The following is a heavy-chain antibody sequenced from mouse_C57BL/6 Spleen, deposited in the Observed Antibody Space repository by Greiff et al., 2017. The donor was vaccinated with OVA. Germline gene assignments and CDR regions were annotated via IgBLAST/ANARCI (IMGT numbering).Heavy chain of an antibody. CDR3: ARGGVGNYDY. CDR2: IDPSDSYT. CDR1: GYTFTSYW. Sequence: QVQLQQPGAELVMPGASVKLSCKASGYTFTSYWMHWVKQRPGPGLEWIGEIDPSDSYTNYNQKFKGKSTLTVDKSSSTAYMQLSSLTSEDSAVYYCARGGVGNYDYWGQGTTLTVSS. D-gene: IGHD2-1*01. V-gene: IGHV1-69*01. J-gene: IGHJ2*01.